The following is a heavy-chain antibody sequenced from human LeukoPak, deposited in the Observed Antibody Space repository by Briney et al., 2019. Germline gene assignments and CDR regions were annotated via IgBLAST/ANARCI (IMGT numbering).Heavy chain of an antibody. CDR1: GGSISSSNW. CDR2: IYHSGST. V-gene: IGHV4-4*02. D-gene: IGHD3-10*01. J-gene: IGHJ4*02. Sequence: SGTLSLTCAVSGGSISSSNWWSWVRQPPGKGLEWIGEIYHSGSTDYNPSLKSRVTISVDKSKNQSSLKLSSVTAADTAVYYCARAPLWFGESSGYYWGQGTLVTVSS. CDR3: ARAPLWFGESSGYY.